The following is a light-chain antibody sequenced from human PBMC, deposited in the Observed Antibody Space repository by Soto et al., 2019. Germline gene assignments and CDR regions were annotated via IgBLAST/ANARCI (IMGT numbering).Light chain of an antibody. CDR2: DAS. CDR3: PQRSNWPPYT. V-gene: IGKV3-11*01. Sequence: ETVLTQSPATLSLSPGERATLSCRASQSVGSFLAWYQQRPGQTPRLLIYDASNRATGIPARFSGSGSGTDFPLTISRLEPEDFAVYYCPQRSNWPPYTFGQGTKLEIK. J-gene: IGKJ2*01. CDR1: QSVGSF.